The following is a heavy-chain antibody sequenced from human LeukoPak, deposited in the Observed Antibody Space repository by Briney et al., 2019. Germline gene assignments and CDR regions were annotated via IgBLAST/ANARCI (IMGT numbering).Heavy chain of an antibody. Sequence: GGSLRLSCAASGFTFSSYAMSWVRQAPGKGLEWVSAISGSGGSTYYADSVKGRFTISRDNSKNTMYLQMNSLRAEDTAVYYCANVGEPEPWVRGVRYFDYWGQGTLVTVSS. D-gene: IGHD3-10*01. J-gene: IGHJ4*02. CDR2: ISGSGGST. CDR3: ANVGEPEPWVRGVRYFDY. CDR1: GFTFSSYA. V-gene: IGHV3-23*01.